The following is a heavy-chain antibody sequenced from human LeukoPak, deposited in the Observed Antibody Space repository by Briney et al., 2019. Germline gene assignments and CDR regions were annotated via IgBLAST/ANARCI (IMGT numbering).Heavy chain of an antibody. CDR2: IIPILGIA. V-gene: IGHV1-69*02. CDR3: ARGYCSSTSCYYGYYYMDV. J-gene: IGHJ6*03. Sequence: SVKASCKASGGTFSSYTISWVRQAPGQGLEWMGRIIPILGIANYAQKFQRRVTITADKSTSTAYMELSSLRSEDTAVYYCARGYCSSTSCYYGYYYMDVWGKGTTVTVSS. D-gene: IGHD2-2*01. CDR1: GGTFSSYT.